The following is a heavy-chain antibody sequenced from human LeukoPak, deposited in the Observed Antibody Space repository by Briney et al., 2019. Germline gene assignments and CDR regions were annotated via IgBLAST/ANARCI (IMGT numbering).Heavy chain of an antibody. CDR1: GFTFSSYS. Sequence: PGGSLRLSCAASGFTFSSYSMNWVRQAPGKGLEWVSSISSSSSYIYYADSVKGRFTISRDNAKNSLYLQMNSLRAEDTAVYYCASERYYFWSGQNVRSFDYWGQGTLVTVSS. J-gene: IGHJ4*02. CDR3: ASERYYFWSGQNVRSFDY. D-gene: IGHD3-3*01. CDR2: ISSSSSYI. V-gene: IGHV3-21*01.